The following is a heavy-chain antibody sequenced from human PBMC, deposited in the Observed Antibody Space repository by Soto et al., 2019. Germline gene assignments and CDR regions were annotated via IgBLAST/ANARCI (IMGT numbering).Heavy chain of an antibody. CDR3: ARDAAYNDFWGGVMELYSYNMDV. D-gene: IGHD3-3*01. Sequence: QVQLVQSEAEVKKPGASLKVSCRASGYNFANYGISWVRQAPGQGLECMGWISAHNGDTKYAQKVQCRVTMTADTSTSTAYMEMWSLRSDDTAVYYCARDAAYNDFWGGVMELYSYNMDVWGQGTTVTV. V-gene: IGHV1-18*01. CDR1: GYNFANYG. CDR2: ISAHNGDT. J-gene: IGHJ6*02.